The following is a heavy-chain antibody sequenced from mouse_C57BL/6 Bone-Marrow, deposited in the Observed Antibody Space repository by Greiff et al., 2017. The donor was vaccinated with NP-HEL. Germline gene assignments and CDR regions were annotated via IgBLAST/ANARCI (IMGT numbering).Heavy chain of an antibody. Sequence: QVQLQQSGAELARPGASVKLSCKASGYTFTSYGISWVKQRTGQGLEWIGEIYTRSGNTYYNEKFKGKATLTADKSSSTAYIELRSLTSEDSAVYFCARIYYYGSSWFDYWGQGTTLTVSS. J-gene: IGHJ2*01. CDR3: ARIYYYGSSWFDY. CDR1: GYTFTSYG. CDR2: IYTRSGNT. D-gene: IGHD1-1*01. V-gene: IGHV1-81*01.